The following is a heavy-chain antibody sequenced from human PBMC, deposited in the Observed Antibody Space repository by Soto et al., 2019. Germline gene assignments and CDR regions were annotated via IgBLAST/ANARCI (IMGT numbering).Heavy chain of an antibody. CDR1: GFPVRTYS. V-gene: IGHV3-48*01. J-gene: IGHJ4*02. CDR3: ASRAYGDYESF. Sequence: GGSLRLSCAASGFPVRTYSMNWVRPAPGKGLEWVSYITASSGIRYYTDSVKGRFTISRDNAKNSLYLQMNSLTSEDTAIYYCASRAYGDYESFWGQGARVTVSS. D-gene: IGHD4-17*01. CDR2: ITASSGIR.